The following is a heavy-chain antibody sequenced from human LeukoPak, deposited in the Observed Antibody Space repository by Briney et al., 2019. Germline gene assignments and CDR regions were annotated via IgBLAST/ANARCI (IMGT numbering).Heavy chain of an antibody. CDR2: ISWDGGST. CDR1: GFTFDDYA. CDR3: AKAREDTAMVTYDYYYYMDV. J-gene: IGHJ6*03. Sequence: GGSLRLSCAASGFTFDDYAMHWVRQAPGKGLEWVSLISWDGGSTYYADSVKGRFTISRDNSKNSLYLQMNSLRAEDTALYYCAKAREDTAMVTYDYYYYMDVWGKGTTVTVSS. V-gene: IGHV3-43D*03. D-gene: IGHD5-18*01.